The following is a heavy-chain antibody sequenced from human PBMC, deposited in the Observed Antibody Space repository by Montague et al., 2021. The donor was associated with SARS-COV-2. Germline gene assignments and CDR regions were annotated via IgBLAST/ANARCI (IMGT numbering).Heavy chain of an antibody. CDR2: ISSSSSYI. CDR3: ARDRETDYYYYFDV. CDR1: GFTFSSYS. V-gene: IGHV3-21*01. J-gene: IGHJ6*03. Sequence: SLRLSCAASGFTFSSYSMNWVRQAPGKGLEWVSFISSSSSYIYYADSVKGRFTISRDNAKNTLYLQMNSLRAEDTAVYYCARDRETDYYYYFDVWGKGTTVTVSS.